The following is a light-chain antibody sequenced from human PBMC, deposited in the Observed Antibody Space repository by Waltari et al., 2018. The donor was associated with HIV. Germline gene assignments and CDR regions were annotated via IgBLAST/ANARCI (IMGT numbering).Light chain of an antibody. CDR2: DNN. CDR1: SSNIGSNF. V-gene: IGLV1-51*01. CDR3: GTWDNRLNAYV. Sequence: QSVLTQAPSVSAAPGQKIAISCSGASSNIGSNFVSWYQQFPGRAPQLLIYDNNSRPCEIPDRFSGSKSGTSATLDITGRQTGDEADYYCGTWDNRLNAYVFGSGTEVTVL. J-gene: IGLJ1*01.